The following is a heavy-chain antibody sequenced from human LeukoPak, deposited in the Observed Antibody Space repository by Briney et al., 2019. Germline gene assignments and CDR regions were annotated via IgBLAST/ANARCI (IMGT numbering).Heavy chain of an antibody. CDR3: ARGGSGSSNGAIDY. V-gene: IGHV3-21*01. CDR2: ISSSSSYI. J-gene: IGHJ4*02. Sequence: PGGSLRLSCAASGFTFSSYSMNWVRQAPGKGLEWVSSISSSSSYIYYADSVKGRFTISRDNAKNSLYLQMNSLRAEDTAVYYCARGGSGSSNGAIDYWGQGTLVTVSS. CDR1: GFTFSSYS. D-gene: IGHD3-10*01.